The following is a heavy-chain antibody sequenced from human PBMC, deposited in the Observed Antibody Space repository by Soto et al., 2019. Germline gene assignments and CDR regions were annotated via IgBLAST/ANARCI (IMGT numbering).Heavy chain of an antibody. CDR2: IIPILGIA. CDR3: ARDQGSSSSGGNWFDP. V-gene: IGHV1-69*04. Sequence: SVKVSCKASGGTFSSYTISWVRQAPGQGLEWMGRIIPILGIANYAQKFQGRVTITADKSTSTAYMELSSLRSEDTAVYYCARDQGSSSSGGNWFDPWGQGTLVTVSS. CDR1: GGTFSSYT. D-gene: IGHD6-6*01. J-gene: IGHJ5*02.